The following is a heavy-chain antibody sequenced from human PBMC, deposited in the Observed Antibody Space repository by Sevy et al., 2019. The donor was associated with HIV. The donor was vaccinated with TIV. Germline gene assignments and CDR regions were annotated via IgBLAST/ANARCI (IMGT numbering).Heavy chain of an antibody. CDR3: ATDCYAGLRCFNY. D-gene: IGHD2-21*02. J-gene: IGHJ4*02. V-gene: IGHV3-7*01. Sequence: GGSLRLSCAASGFAFSTYWMSWVRQAPGKGLEWVARIKTDGSEENYADSVKGRFTISRDNTKNSLSLQMNSLRAEDTAVYYCATDCYAGLRCFNYWGQGTLVTVSS. CDR2: IKTDGSEE. CDR1: GFAFSTYW.